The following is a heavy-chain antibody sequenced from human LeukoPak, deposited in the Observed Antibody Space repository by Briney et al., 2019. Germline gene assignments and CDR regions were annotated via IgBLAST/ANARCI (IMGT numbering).Heavy chain of an antibody. CDR3: ARGRTNWGVLALPLGAFDI. J-gene: IGHJ3*02. CDR1: GGSISSGGYY. CDR2: IYHSGST. D-gene: IGHD7-27*01. V-gene: IGHV4-30-2*01. Sequence: SQTLSLTCTVSGGSISSGGYYWSWIRQPPGKGLEWIGYIYHSGSTYYNPSLKSRVTISVDRSKNQFSLKLSSVTAADTAVYYCARGRTNWGVLALPLGAFDIWGQGTVVTVSS.